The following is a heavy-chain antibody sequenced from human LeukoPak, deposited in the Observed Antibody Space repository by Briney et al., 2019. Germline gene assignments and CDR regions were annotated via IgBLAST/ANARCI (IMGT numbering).Heavy chain of an antibody. J-gene: IGHJ4*02. CDR3: ARDWGSYRAFFDY. V-gene: IGHV4-30-2*01. D-gene: IGHD1-26*01. CDR1: GGSISSGGYY. Sequence: PSQTLSLTCTVSGGSISSGGYYWSWIRQPPGKGLEWIGYIYHSGSTYYNPSLKSRVTISVDRSKNQFSLKLSSVTAADTAVYYCARDWGSYRAFFDYWGQGTLVTVSS. CDR2: IYHSGST.